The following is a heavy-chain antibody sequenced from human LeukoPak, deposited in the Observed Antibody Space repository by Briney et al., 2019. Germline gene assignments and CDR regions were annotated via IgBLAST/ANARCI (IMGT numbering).Heavy chain of an antibody. CDR2: IYYSGSN. D-gene: IGHD2-15*01. V-gene: IGHV4-30-4*01. Sequence: PSETLSLTCTVSGGSISSGDYYWGWIRQPPGKDLEWIGYIYYSGSNYYNPSLKSRVTLSVDTSKNQFSLKLSSVTAADTAVYYCAGGRLGYCSGGSCYPLDYWGQGTLVTVSS. CDR3: AGGRLGYCSGGSCYPLDY. CDR1: GGSISSGDYY. J-gene: IGHJ4*02.